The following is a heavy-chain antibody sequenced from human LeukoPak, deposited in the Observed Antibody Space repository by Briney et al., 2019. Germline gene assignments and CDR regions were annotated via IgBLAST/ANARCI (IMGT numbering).Heavy chain of an antibody. J-gene: IGHJ4*02. CDR2: ISSGSSTI. D-gene: IGHD6-6*01. CDR3: ARVLSSSSPFDY. Sequence: GGSLRLSCAASGFTFTIYSMNWVRQAPGKGLEWVSYISSGSSTIYYADSVKGRFTISRDNARNSLFLQMNSLRDEDTAVYYCARVLSSSSPFDYWGQGTLVTVSS. CDR1: GFTFTIYS. V-gene: IGHV3-48*02.